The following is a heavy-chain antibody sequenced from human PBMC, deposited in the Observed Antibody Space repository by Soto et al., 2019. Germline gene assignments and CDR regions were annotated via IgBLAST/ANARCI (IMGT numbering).Heavy chain of an antibody. CDR2: IYYSGST. CDR3: AKDLFWPDY. J-gene: IGHJ4*02. D-gene: IGHD2-21*01. V-gene: IGHV4-39*07. CDR1: GGSITSSSYY. Sequence: SETLSLTCTVSGGSITSSSYYWGWIRQPPGKGLEWIGSIYYSGSTYYNPSLKSRVTISVDTSKNQFSLKLSSVTAEDTAVYYCAKDLFWPDYWGQGTLVTVSS.